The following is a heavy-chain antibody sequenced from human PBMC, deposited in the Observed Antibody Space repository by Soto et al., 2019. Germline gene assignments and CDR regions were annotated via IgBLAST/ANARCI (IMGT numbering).Heavy chain of an antibody. CDR3: ARDRNNYYGSGSSTFDY. D-gene: IGHD3-10*01. V-gene: IGHV3-48*01. J-gene: IGHJ4*02. CDR1: GFTFTTYG. CDR2: ISSYSSTI. Sequence: GGSLRLSCAAPGFTFTTYGINWVRQAPGKGLEWISYISSYSSTINYADSVKGRFTISRDNAKNSVFLQMNSLSAEDTAVYYCARDRNNYYGSGSSTFDYWGQGALVTVSS.